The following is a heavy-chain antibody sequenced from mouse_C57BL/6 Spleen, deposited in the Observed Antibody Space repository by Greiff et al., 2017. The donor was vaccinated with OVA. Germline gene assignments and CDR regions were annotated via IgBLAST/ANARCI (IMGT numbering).Heavy chain of an antibody. D-gene: IGHD1-1*01. CDR2: IDPETGGT. V-gene: IGHV1-15*01. Sequence: VKLQESGAELVRPGASVTLSCKASGYTFTDYEMHWVKQTPVHGLEWIGAIDPETGGTAYNQKFKGKAILTADKSSSTAYMELRSLTSEDSAVYYCTRDRYYGSSQYYFDYWGQGTTLTVSS. J-gene: IGHJ2*01. CDR3: TRDRYYGSSQYYFDY. CDR1: GYTFTDYE.